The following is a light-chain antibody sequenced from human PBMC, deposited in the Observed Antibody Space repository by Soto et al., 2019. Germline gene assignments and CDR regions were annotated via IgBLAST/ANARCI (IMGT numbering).Light chain of an antibody. CDR1: QSVSSN. J-gene: IGKJ1*01. Sequence: EIVMTQSPATLSVSPGERATLSCRASQSVSSNLAWYQQKPGQTPKLLIYVASTRATGIPARFSGSGSGTEFTLTISSLQSEDFAVYYCQQYGSSPPWTFGQGTKVEIK. CDR2: VAS. V-gene: IGKV3-15*01. CDR3: QQYGSSPPWT.